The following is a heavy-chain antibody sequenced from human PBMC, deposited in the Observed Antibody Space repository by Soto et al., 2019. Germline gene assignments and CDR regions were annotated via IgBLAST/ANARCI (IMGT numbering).Heavy chain of an antibody. CDR2: INHSGST. CDR3: ARAVVGATLGYYFDY. V-gene: IGHV4-34*01. Sequence: QVQLQQWGAGLLKPSETLSLTCAVYGGSFSGYYWSWIRQPPGKGLEWIGEINHSGSTNYNQSLKSRVTISVDTSKNQFSLKLSSVTAADTAVYYCARAVVGATLGYYFDYWGQGTLVTVSS. D-gene: IGHD1-26*01. J-gene: IGHJ4*02. CDR1: GGSFSGYY.